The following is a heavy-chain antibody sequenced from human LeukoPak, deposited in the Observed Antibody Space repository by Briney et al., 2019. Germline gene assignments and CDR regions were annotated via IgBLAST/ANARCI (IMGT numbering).Heavy chain of an antibody. CDR2: MNPNSGNT. J-gene: IGHJ4*02. CDR1: GYTFTRHG. D-gene: IGHD6-13*01. CDR3: ARLASSWFGGDY. V-gene: IGHV1-8*03. Sequence: ASVKVSCKASGYTFTRHGINWVRQATGQGLEWMGWMNPNSGNTGYAQKFQGRVTITRNTSISTAYMELSSLRSEDTAVYYCARLASSWFGGDYWGQGTLVTVSS.